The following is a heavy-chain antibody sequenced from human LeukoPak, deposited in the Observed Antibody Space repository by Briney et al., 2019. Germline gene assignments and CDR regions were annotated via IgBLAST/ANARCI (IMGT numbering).Heavy chain of an antibody. CDR2: IIWDGGST. V-gene: IGHV3-43*01. CDR3: ANGRLIYGDYVGYFDY. CDR1: GFTFDDYT. D-gene: IGHD4-17*01. Sequence: GGSLRLSCAALGFTFDDYTMPWVRQAPGKGLEWVALIIWDGGSTYSADSVKGRFTISRDSSTTSLYRQVTSLRTEDTALYNCANGRLIYGDYVGYFDYWGQGTLVTVSA. J-gene: IGHJ4*02.